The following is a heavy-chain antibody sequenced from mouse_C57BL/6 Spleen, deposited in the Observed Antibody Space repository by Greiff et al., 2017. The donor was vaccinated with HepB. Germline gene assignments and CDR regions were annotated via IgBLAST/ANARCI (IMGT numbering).Heavy chain of an antibody. CDR1: GFNFSSYA. D-gene: IGHD2-4*01. V-gene: IGHV5-4*01. J-gene: IGHJ3*01. Sequence: EVQGVESGGGLVKPGGSLKLSCAASGFNFSSYAMYWVRQTPEKRLEWVATISDGGSYTYYPDNVKGRFTISRDNAKNNLYLQMSQLKSEDTAMYDGACAYDDDVGVFAYWGQGTLVTVSA. CDR2: ISDGGSYT. CDR3: ACAYDDDVGVFAY.